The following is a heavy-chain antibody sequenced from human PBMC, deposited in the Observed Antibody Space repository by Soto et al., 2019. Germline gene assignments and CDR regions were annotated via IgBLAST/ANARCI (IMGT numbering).Heavy chain of an antibody. V-gene: IGHV1-46*01. CDR1: GYTFTSYY. CDR2: INPSGGST. Sequence: GASVKVSCKASGYTFTSYYMHWVRQAPGQGLEWMGIINPSGGSTSYAQKFQGRVTMTRDTSTSTVYMELSSLRSEDTAAYYCARDTPKGDYGGNSAAFDIWGQGTMVTVSS. D-gene: IGHD4-17*01. CDR3: ARDTPKGDYGGNSAAFDI. J-gene: IGHJ3*02.